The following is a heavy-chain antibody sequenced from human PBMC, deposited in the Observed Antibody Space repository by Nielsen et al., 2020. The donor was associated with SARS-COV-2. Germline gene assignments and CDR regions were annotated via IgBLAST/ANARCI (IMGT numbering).Heavy chain of an antibody. D-gene: IGHD4-11*01. CDR1: GGSVNDYY. CDR3: ARGDYSNYQGQHYYMDV. J-gene: IGHJ6*03. Sequence: SETLSLTCTVSGGSVNDYYWSWLRQPPGKGLEWIGYIYYSRSTTYNPSLKSRVTISEDTSNSQFSLRLTSVTAADTAVYYCARGDYSNYQGQHYYMDVWGKGTTVTVSS. CDR2: IYYSRST. V-gene: IGHV4-59*02.